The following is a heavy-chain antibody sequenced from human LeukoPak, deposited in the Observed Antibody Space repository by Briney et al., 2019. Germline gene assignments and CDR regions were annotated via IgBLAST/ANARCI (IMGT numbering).Heavy chain of an antibody. J-gene: IGHJ6*03. Sequence: GGSLRLSCAASGFTFSDYYMSWIRQAPGKGLEWVSYISNSGSTIYYADSVKGRFTISRDNSKNTLYLQMNSLRAEDTAVYYCAKDRVYNWNYLGENYYYYYMDVWGKGTTVTVSS. V-gene: IGHV3-11*04. CDR1: GFTFSDYY. CDR2: ISNSGSTI. D-gene: IGHD1-7*01. CDR3: AKDRVYNWNYLGENYYYYYMDV.